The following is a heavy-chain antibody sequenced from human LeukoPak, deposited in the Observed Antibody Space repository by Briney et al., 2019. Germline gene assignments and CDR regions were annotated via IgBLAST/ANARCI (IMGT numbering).Heavy chain of an antibody. V-gene: IGHV1-8*03. CDR3: ASKPHYGSHAFDI. D-gene: IGHD4-17*01. Sequence: GASVKVSCKASGYTFTSFDINWVRQATGQGLEWRGWMNPNSGNTAYAQKFQGRVTITRNTSISTAYMELSSLRSEDTAVYYCASKPHYGSHAFDIWGQGTMVTVSS. J-gene: IGHJ3*02. CDR2: MNPNSGNT. CDR1: GYTFTSFD.